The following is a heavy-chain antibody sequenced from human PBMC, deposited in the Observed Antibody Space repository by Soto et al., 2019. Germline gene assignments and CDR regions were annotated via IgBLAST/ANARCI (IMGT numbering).Heavy chain of an antibody. Sequence: SETLSLTCTVSGGSINSGGYYWTWIRQHPGKGLEWIGTIYFSGTTNYNPSLKSRVTISVDTSKSQFSLKLSSVTAADTAVYYCARRDRSGFSYWLDTWGQGTLVTVSS. CDR2: IYFSGTT. CDR3: ARRDRSGFSYWLDT. D-gene: IGHD3-22*01. V-gene: IGHV4-31*03. CDR1: GGSINSGGYY. J-gene: IGHJ5*02.